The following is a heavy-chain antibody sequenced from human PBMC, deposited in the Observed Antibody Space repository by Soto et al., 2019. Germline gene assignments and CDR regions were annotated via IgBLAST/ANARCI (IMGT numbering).Heavy chain of an antibody. V-gene: IGHV4-39*01. CDR3: ARLVVAGEFDS. CDR1: GASISSSSYY. J-gene: IGHJ4*02. CDR2: IYYSGST. Sequence: QLQLQESGPGLVKPSETLSLTCTVSGASISSSSYYWGWIRQPPGKGLEWIGTIYYSGSTYYNPSLKSRVTISADTSKNQFSLKLSSVTAADTAVYYCARLVVAGEFDSWGQGILVIVSS. D-gene: IGHD6-19*01.